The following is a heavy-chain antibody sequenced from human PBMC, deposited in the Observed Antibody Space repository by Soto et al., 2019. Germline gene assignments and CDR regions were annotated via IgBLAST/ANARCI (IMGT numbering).Heavy chain of an antibody. CDR1: GFTFSDSA. CDR3: TRHVDWSGGSCYSGYYYYMDV. V-gene: IGHV3-73*01. D-gene: IGHD2-15*01. CDR2: IRSKPNTDAT. J-gene: IGHJ6*03. Sequence: EVQLVASGGGLVQPGGSLKLSCAASGFTFSDSAMHWVRQASGKGLEWVGRIRSKPNTDATAYAASVKGRFTISRDDSKNTAYLQMNSLKTEDTAVYYCTRHVDWSGGSCYSGYYYYMDVWGKGTTVTVSS.